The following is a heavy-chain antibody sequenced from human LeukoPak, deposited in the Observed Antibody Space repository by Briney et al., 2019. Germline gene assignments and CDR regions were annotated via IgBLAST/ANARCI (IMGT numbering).Heavy chain of an antibody. CDR2: ISSGTITI. V-gene: IGHV3-48*02. Sequence: GGSLRLSCAASGFIFSNYNMNWVRQSPGKGLEWVSFISSGTITIYYAGSVKGRFTISRDNAMNSLYLQMNSLRDEDTAVYYCARDPFSSTFTSNCYFDLWGRGTLVTVSS. CDR3: ARDPFSSTFTSNCYFDL. D-gene: IGHD6-13*01. CDR1: GFIFSNYN. J-gene: IGHJ2*01.